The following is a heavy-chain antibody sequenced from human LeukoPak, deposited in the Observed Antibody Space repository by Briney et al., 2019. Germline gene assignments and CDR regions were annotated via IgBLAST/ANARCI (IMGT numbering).Heavy chain of an antibody. CDR1: GYTFTSYG. J-gene: IGHJ6*03. V-gene: IGHV1-18*01. CDR2: ISAYNGNT. D-gene: IGHD6-6*01. Sequence: ASVTVSCKASGYTFTSYGISWVRQAPGQGLEWMGWISAYNGNTNYAQKLQGRVTMTTDTSTSTAYMELRSLRSDDTAVYYCARVREYRSPREDYYYYMDVWGKGTTVTVSS. CDR3: ARVREYRSPREDYYYYMDV.